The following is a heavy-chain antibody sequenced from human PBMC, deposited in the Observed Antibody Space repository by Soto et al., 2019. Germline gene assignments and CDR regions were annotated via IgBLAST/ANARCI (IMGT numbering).Heavy chain of an antibody. D-gene: IGHD4-17*01. V-gene: IGHV4-34*01. Sequence: SETLSLTCAVYGGSFSGYYWSWIRQPPGKGLEWIGEINHSGSTNYNPSLKSRVTISVDTSKNQFSLKLSSVTAADTAVYYCARQTTVVTPKFPFRYYYYGMDVWGQGTTVTVSS. J-gene: IGHJ6*02. CDR3: ARQTTVVTPKFPFRYYYYGMDV. CDR2: INHSGST. CDR1: GGSFSGYY.